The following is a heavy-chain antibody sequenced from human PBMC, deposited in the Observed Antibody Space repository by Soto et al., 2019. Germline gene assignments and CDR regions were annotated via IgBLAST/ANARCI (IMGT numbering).Heavy chain of an antibody. V-gene: IGHV4-39*01. CDR2: IYYSGST. Sequence: QLQLQESGPGLVKPSETLSLTCTASGGSISSSSYYWGWIRQPPGKGLEWIGSIYYSGSTYYNPSLKSRVTISVDTSKNQFSLKLSSVTAADTAVYYCARQGGSYGNTKNYYGMDVWGQGTTVTVSS. D-gene: IGHD3-16*01. CDR3: ARQGGSYGNTKNYYGMDV. CDR1: GGSISSSSYY. J-gene: IGHJ6*02.